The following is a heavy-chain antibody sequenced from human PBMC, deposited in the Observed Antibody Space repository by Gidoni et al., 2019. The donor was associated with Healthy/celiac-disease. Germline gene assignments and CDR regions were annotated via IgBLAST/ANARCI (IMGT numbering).Heavy chain of an antibody. V-gene: IGHV3-23*01. CDR1: GFTFSSYA. Sequence: EVQLLESGGGLVQPGGSLRLSCAASGFTFSSYAMSWVRQAPGKGLEWVSAISGSGGSTYYADSVKGRFTISRDNSKNTLYLQMNSLRAEDTAVYYCAKLGGYSSSDGLSYYYYGMDVWGQGTTVTVSS. J-gene: IGHJ6*02. D-gene: IGHD6-6*01. CDR3: AKLGGYSSSDGLSYYYYGMDV. CDR2: ISGSGGST.